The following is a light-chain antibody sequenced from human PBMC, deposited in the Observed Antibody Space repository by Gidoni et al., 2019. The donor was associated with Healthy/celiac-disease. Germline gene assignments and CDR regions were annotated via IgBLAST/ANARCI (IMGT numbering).Light chain of an antibody. CDR1: HSSYA. J-gene: IGLJ3*02. V-gene: IGLV4-69*01. CDR2: LNSDGSH. Sequence: HSSYAIAWHQQQPEKGPRYLMKLNSDGSHSKGDGIPDRFSGSSSGAARYLTISSLQSEDEADYYCQTWGTGIRVFGGGTKLTVL. CDR3: QTWGTGIRV.